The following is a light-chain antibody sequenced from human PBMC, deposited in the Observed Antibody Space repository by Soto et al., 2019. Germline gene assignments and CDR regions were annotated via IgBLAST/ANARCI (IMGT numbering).Light chain of an antibody. CDR3: ATWDSTLTAGV. CDR2: END. V-gene: IGLV1-51*01. CDR1: SSNIGNDY. J-gene: IGLJ3*02. Sequence: QSVLTQPPSVSAAPGQKVTISCSGGSSNIGNDYVAWYLKLPGAAPKLLIYENDKRPSGIPDRFSGSKSGTSATLGITGLQTGDEADYYCATWDSTLTAGVFGGGTKLTVL.